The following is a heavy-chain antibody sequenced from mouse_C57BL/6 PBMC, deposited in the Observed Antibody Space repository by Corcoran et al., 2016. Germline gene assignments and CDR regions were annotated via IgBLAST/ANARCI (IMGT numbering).Heavy chain of an antibody. Sequence: QIQLVQSGPELKKPGETVKISCKASGYTFTTYGMSWVKQAPGKGLKWMGWINTYSGVPTYADDFKGRFAFSLETSASTAYLQINNLKNEDTATYFCARGDLLYYAMDYWGQGTSVTVSS. CDR2: INTYSGVP. J-gene: IGHJ4*01. CDR1: GYTFTTYG. V-gene: IGHV9-3*01. CDR3: ARGDLLYYAMDY.